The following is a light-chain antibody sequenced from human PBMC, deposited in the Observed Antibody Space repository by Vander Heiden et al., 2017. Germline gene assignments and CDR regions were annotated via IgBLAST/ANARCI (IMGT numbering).Light chain of an antibody. CDR3: QQYDSNLYI. CDR2: TAS. V-gene: IGKV1-5*03. Sequence: DIQMTQSPSTLSASVGDRVTITCRASQNIDTWLAWYQQKPGKAPKLLIYTASSLESGVPSRFSGSGSGTEFTLSISCLQPDDFATYYCQQYDSNLYIFGQGTKLEIK. CDR1: QNIDTW. J-gene: IGKJ2*01.